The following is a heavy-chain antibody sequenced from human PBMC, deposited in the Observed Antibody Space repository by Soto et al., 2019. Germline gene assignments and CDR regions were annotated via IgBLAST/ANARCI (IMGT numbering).Heavy chain of an antibody. J-gene: IGHJ4*02. CDR1: GYSFSSHA. Sequence: ASVKVSCKASGYSFSSHAITWVRQAPGQGLEWMGGIIPVFGTPTYAQKFQGRVTMTGDTSTSTVYMELSSLRSEDTAVYYCVMDTNLLDYYFDYWGQGTLVTVSS. D-gene: IGHD3-10*01. CDR3: VMDTNLLDYYFDY. CDR2: IIPVFGTP. V-gene: IGHV1-69*06.